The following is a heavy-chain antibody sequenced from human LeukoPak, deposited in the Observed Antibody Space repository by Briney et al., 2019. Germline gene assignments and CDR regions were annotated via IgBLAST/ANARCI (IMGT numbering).Heavy chain of an antibody. Sequence: GGSLRLSCAASGFTFSSYWMSWVRQAPGKGLEWVANIKQDGSEKYYVDSVKGRFAISRDNAKNSLYLQMNSLRAEDTAVYYCASRGLDFWSGYPNWFDPWGQATLVTVSS. J-gene: IGHJ5*02. CDR2: IKQDGSEK. CDR1: GFTFSSYW. CDR3: ASRGLDFWSGYPNWFDP. V-gene: IGHV3-7*01. D-gene: IGHD3-3*01.